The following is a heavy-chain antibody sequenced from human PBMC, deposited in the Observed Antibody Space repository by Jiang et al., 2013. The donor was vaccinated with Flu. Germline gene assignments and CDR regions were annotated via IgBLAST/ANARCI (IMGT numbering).Heavy chain of an antibody. CDR2: IYDSGST. Sequence: GSGLVKPSETLSLTCTVSGGSISSSSYYWVWIRQPPGKGLEWIGSIYDSGSTYYNPSLKSRVTMSVYTSKNQFSLRLSSVTAADTAVYFCARAQKYSGFELPYFDLWGQGTLVTVSS. D-gene: IGHD5-12*01. CDR1: GGSISSSSYY. J-gene: IGHJ4*02. CDR3: ARAQKYSGFELPYFDL. V-gene: IGHV4-39*07.